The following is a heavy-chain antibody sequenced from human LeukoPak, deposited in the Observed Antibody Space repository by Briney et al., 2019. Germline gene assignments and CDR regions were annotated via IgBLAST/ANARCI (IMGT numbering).Heavy chain of an antibody. D-gene: IGHD2-2*02. CDR1: GFIFSSYG. CDR2: ISGSGDRT. J-gene: IGHJ4*02. V-gene: IGHV3-23*01. CDR3: APYTYYFDH. Sequence: GGSLRLSCAASGFIFSSYGMHWVRQAPGKGLEWVSAISGSGDRTDYADSVKGRFTISRDNSKNTLYLQMNSLRAEDTALYYCAPYTYYFDHWGQGTLVTVSS.